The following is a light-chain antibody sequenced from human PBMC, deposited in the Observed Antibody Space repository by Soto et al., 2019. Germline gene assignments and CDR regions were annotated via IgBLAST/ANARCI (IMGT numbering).Light chain of an antibody. V-gene: IGLV1-40*01. Sequence: QSVLTQPPSVSGAPGQRVTISRTGSSSNIGAGYDVHWYQQLPGTAPKLLIYGNSNRPSGVPDRFSGSKSGTSASLAITGLQAEDEADYYCQSYDSSLSVVVFGGGTKVTVL. J-gene: IGLJ2*01. CDR2: GNS. CDR3: QSYDSSLSVVV. CDR1: SSNIGAGYD.